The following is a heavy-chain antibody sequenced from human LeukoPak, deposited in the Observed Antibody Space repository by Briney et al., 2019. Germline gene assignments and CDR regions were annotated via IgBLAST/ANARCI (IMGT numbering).Heavy chain of an antibody. CDR1: GFTFSSYA. CDR3: AKGGLGATPRFDP. CDR2: ITGGSVTP. J-gene: IGHJ5*02. Sequence: GRSLRLSCAATGFTFSSYAMSWVRQAPGKGLEWVATITGGSVTPYYADSVKGRFTISRAISKTTLYLQRNSLRAEDTAVYYCAKGGLGATPRFDPWGQGTLVTVSS. D-gene: IGHD1-26*01. V-gene: IGHV3-23*01.